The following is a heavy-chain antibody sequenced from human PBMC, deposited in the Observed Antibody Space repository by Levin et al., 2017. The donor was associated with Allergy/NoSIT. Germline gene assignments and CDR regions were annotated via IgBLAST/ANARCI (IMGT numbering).Heavy chain of an antibody. J-gene: IGHJ4*02. D-gene: IGHD4-17*01. CDR2: IYYSGST. CDR3: ASHGGDYGDYPAVRY. Sequence: SQTLSLTCTVSGGSISSGGYYWSWIRQHPGKGLEWIGYIYYSGSTYYNPSLKSRVTISVDTSKNQFSLKLSSVTAADTAVYYCASHGGDYGDYPAVRYWGQGTLVTVSS. V-gene: IGHV4-31*03. CDR1: GGSISSGGYY.